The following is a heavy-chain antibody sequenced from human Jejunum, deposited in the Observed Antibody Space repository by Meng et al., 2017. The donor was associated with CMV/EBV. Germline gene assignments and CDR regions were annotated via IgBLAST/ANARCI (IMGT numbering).Heavy chain of an antibody. CDR1: FTFYFYG. Sequence: FTFYFYGTGWVRRAPGKGLECVSGINLSGGRSYSASVKGRFTISRHNAKNSLYLQMNSVSAEDTALYYCARGTTAVREYHYGMDVWGQGTTVTVSS. CDR3: ARGTTAVREYHYGMDV. D-gene: IGHD4-11*01. CDR2: INLSGGR. V-gene: IGHV3-20*03. J-gene: IGHJ6*02.